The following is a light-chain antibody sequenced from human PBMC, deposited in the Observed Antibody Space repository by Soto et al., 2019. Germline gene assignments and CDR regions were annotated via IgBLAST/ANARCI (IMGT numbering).Light chain of an antibody. CDR2: GAS. CDR1: QSVSSSY. CDR3: QQYGSSPRT. J-gene: IGKJ2*01. V-gene: IGKV3-20*01. Sequence: EIVLTQSPGTLSLSPGEGATLSCRASQSVSSSYLAWYRHKPGQAPRLLIYGASSRATGIPDRFSGSGSGTDFTLTISKLEPEDFAVYYCQQYGSSPRTFGQGTKLEI.